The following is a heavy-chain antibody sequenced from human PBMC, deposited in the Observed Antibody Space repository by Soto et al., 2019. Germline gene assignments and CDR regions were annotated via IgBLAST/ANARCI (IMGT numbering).Heavy chain of an antibody. V-gene: IGHV4-34*01. CDR2: INYSGST. CDR3: VIYADPGWHFNP. D-gene: IGHD4-17*01. J-gene: IGHJ2*01. CDR1: GGSFSDYY. Sequence: QGHLQQWGAGLLKPSETLSLTCAVYGGSFSDYYWSWVRQPPGKGLEWIAEINYSGSTRYNPSLMSRATISSDTSKNQVSLNLSSVTAAATAVYYCVIYADPGWHFNPWGRGTLVTVSS.